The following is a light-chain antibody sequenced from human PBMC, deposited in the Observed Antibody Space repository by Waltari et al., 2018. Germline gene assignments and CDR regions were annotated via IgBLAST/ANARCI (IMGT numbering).Light chain of an antibody. CDR2: WAS. CDR3: QQYYSTPLT. V-gene: IGKV4-1*01. CDR1: QSVLYSTNNKNY. Sequence: DIVMTQSPDSLAVSLDERATINCKSSQSVLYSTNNKNYLAWYQQKPGQPPKLLIYWASTRESGVPDRCSGGGSGTDFTLTISSLQAEDVAVYYCQQYYSTPLTFGGGTKVEIK. J-gene: IGKJ4*01.